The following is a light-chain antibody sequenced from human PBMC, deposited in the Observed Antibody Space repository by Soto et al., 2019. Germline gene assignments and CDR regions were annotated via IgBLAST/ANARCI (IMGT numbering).Light chain of an antibody. J-gene: IGKJ1*01. CDR2: GTS. V-gene: IGKV1-39*01. CDR1: LSILRY. CDR3: QHSYSIPWT. Sequence: DIQMTQSPSSLSASVGDRVTITCRASLSILRYLKWYQQKPGKAPNLLIYGTSTMQGGVPTRFSGSGSGTDFTLTISRLQPEDSATYCYQHSYSIPWTFGQGTEVEIK.